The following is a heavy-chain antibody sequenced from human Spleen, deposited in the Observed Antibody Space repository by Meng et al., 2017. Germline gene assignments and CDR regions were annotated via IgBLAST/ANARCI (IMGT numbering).Heavy chain of an antibody. D-gene: IGHD3-22*01. CDR2: IWYDGSNK. V-gene: IGHV3-33*08. Sequence: GESLKISCAASGFTFSSYAMSWVRQAPGKGLEWVAVIWYDGSNKYYADSVKGRFTISRDNSKNTLYLQMNSLRAEDTAVYYCARPSDSSGHVDYWGQGTLVTVSS. CDR3: ARPSDSSGHVDY. CDR1: GFTFSSYA. J-gene: IGHJ4*02.